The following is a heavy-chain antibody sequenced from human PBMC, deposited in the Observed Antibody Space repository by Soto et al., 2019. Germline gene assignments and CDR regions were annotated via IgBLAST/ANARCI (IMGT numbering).Heavy chain of an antibody. J-gene: IGHJ5*02. CDR1: GGTFSSYA. V-gene: IGHV1-69*01. D-gene: IGHD3-22*01. CDR2: IIPIFGKA. CDR3: ARDSEVLVVVSNGYSWFVP. Sequence: QVQLVQSGAAVNKPGSSVKVSCKASGGTFSSYAISWVRQAPGQGLEWMGGIIPIFGKANYAQKFQSRVTITADEATSTAYMELSRLRSEDRVVYYCARDSEVLVVVSNGYSWFVPWGQVTVVIVAS.